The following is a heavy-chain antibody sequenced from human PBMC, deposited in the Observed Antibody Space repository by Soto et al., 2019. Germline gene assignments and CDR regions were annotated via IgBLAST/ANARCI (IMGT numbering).Heavy chain of an antibody. Sequence: PSETLSLTCTVSGGSISSGDYYWSWIRQPPGKGLEWIGYIYYSGSTYYNPSLKSRVTISVDTSKNQFSLKLGSVTAADTAVYYCARDLRMTTVTDWFDPWGQGTLVTVSS. V-gene: IGHV4-30-4*01. J-gene: IGHJ5*02. CDR2: IYYSGST. CDR1: GGSISSGDYY. D-gene: IGHD4-4*01. CDR3: ARDLRMTTVTDWFDP.